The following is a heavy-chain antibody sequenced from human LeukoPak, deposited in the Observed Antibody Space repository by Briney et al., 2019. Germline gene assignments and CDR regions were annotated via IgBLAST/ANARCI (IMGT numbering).Heavy chain of an antibody. J-gene: IGHJ4*02. Sequence: GGSLRLSCAASGFTFSSYSMNWVRQAPGKGLEWVATISGSGGGTYYADSVKGRFTISRDDSKNTLYLQMNSLRAEDTAVYYCAKDLGRYRNNYFDYWGQGTLVTVSS. CDR2: ISGSGGGT. V-gene: IGHV3-23*01. CDR3: AKDLGRYRNNYFDY. CDR1: GFTFSSYS. D-gene: IGHD1-26*01.